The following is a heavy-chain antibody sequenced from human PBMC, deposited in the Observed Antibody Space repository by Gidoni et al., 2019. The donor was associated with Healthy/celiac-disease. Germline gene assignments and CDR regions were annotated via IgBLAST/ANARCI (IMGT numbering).Heavy chain of an antibody. CDR2: ISSSSSYI. J-gene: IGHJ4*02. Sequence: EVQLVESGGGVVTPGWSLGLSCSASGFTFSSYSMNWVRQAPGKGLEWVSSISSSSSYIDYADSVKGRLTISRDNAKNSLYLQMNSLRAEDTAVYYCARSRDIMITFGGVIAPYYFDYWGQGTLVTVSS. CDR3: ARSRDIMITFGGVIAPYYFDY. V-gene: IGHV3-21*01. CDR1: GFTFSSYS. D-gene: IGHD3-16*02.